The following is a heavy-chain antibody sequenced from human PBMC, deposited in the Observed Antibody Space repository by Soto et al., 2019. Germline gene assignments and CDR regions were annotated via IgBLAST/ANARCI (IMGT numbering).Heavy chain of an antibody. V-gene: IGHV1-69*06. J-gene: IGHJ3*02. CDR1: GGTFSSYA. CDR3: ARGGGAASAKDDAFDI. Sequence: QVQLVQSGAEVKKPGSSVKVSCKASGGTFSSYAISWVRQAPGQGLEWMGGIIPIFGAANYAQNFHGRVTITAAKSASEAYMELSSVRSEDTAVYYCARGGGAASAKDDAFDILGQGTMVTVSS. CDR2: IIPIFGAA. D-gene: IGHD6-25*01.